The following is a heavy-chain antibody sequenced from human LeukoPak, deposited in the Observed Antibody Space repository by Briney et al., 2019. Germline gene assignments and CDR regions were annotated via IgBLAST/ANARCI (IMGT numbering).Heavy chain of an antibody. CDR3: ARADRLHGGPYLIGP. Sequence: ASVKVSCKTSGYSFTDYYMHWVRQAPGQGLEWMGWINPYSGGTSSAQKFQGRVTMTRDTSISTVYVQVSWLTSDDTAIYYCARADRLHGGPYLIGPWGQGTLVTVSS. J-gene: IGHJ5*02. V-gene: IGHV1-2*02. D-gene: IGHD3-16*01. CDR1: GYSFTDYY. CDR2: INPYSGGT.